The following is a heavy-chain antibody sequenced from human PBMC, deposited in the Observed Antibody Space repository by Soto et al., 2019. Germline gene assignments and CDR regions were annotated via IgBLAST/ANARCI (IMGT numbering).Heavy chain of an antibody. Sequence: EVQLVESGGGLVKPGGSLRLSCAASGFTFSNAWMSWVRQAPGKGLEWVGRIKSKTDGGTTDYAAPVKGRFTISRDDSKNTLYQQMNSLKTEDTAGYYCTTAYGSGSYCSLSDYFDHWGQGTLVTVSS. CDR2: IKSKTDGGTT. V-gene: IGHV3-15*01. J-gene: IGHJ4*02. CDR3: TTAYGSGSYCSLSDYFDH. D-gene: IGHD3-10*01. CDR1: GFTFSNAW.